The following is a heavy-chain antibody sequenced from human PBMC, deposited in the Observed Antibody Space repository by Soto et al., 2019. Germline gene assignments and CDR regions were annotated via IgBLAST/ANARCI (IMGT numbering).Heavy chain of an antibody. CDR2: ISYDGSNK. CDR1: GFTFSSYG. CDR3: AKVGYCSGGSCYSAIYYYYYMDV. D-gene: IGHD2-15*01. Sequence: GGSLRLSCAASGFTFSSYGMHWVRQAPGKGLEWVAVISYDGSNKYYADSVKGRFTISRDNSKNTLYLQMNSLRAEDTAVYYCAKVGYCSGGSCYSAIYYYYYMDVWGKGTTVTVSS. V-gene: IGHV3-30*18. J-gene: IGHJ6*03.